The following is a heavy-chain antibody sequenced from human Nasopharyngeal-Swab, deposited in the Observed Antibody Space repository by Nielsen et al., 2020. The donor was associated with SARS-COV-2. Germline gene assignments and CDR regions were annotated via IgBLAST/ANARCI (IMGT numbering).Heavy chain of an antibody. CDR1: GFTFDDYA. J-gene: IGHJ2*01. CDR3: AKEVYYDSSGYSVAYWYFDL. CDR2: ISWNSGSI. Sequence: SLKISCAASGFTFDDYAMHWVRQAPGKGLEWVSGISWNSGSIGYADSVKGRFTISRDNPKNSLYLQMNSLRAEDTALYYCAKEVYYDSSGYSVAYWYFDLWGRGTLVTVSS. V-gene: IGHV3-9*01. D-gene: IGHD3-22*01.